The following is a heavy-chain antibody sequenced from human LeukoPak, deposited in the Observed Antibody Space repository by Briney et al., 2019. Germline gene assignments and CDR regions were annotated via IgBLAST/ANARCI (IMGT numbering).Heavy chain of an antibody. J-gene: IGHJ1*01. Sequence: SETLSLTCVVYGGSFSGFYWSWIRQPPGKGLEWIGEINHSGSTNYNPSLKSRVTISVDTSRNEFSLKLSSVTATDTAVYYCVGHLPGGYFQHWGQGTLLTVSS. CDR1: GGSFSGFY. V-gene: IGHV4-34*01. CDR3: VGHLPGGYFQH. D-gene: IGHD3-10*01. CDR2: INHSGST.